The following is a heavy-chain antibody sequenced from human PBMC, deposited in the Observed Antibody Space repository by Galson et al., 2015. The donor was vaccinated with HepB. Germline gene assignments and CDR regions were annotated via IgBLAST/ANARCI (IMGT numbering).Heavy chain of an antibody. V-gene: IGHV3-7*01. D-gene: IGHD5-18*01. Sequence: SLRLSCAASGFTFPTFWMNWVRQAPGKGLEWVANIKGDGNEKYYADSVKGRFAISRDNAKYSLFLQMNSLTVEDTGFYYCSVGTYSHPGRDQGTRVTVSS. J-gene: IGHJ4*02. CDR1: GFTFPTFW. CDR3: SVGTYSHPG. CDR2: IKGDGNEK.